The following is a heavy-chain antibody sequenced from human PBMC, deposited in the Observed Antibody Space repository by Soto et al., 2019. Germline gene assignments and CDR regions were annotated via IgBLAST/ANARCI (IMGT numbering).Heavy chain of an antibody. CDR2: VSANGQGI. J-gene: IGHJ4*02. Sequence: LRLSCAASVFTFSSSAIIWVRQAPGKGLEWVSAVSANGQGIYYADSVRGRFTISRDNSKNTVFLHMDSLSAEDTAVYYCAKDRHYPRDYFHYWGQGTLVTVSS. D-gene: IGHD3-10*01. CDR3: AKDRHYPRDYFHY. CDR1: VFTFSSSA. V-gene: IGHV3-23*01.